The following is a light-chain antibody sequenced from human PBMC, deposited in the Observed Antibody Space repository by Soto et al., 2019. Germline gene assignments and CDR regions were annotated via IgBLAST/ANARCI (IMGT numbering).Light chain of an antibody. Sequence: IQLTQSPSSLSASVRDRVTITCRASQGISSYLAWYQQKSGKAPKLLIYAASTLQSGVPSRFSGSGSGTDFTLTISSLQPEDFATYYCQQLNSYPRTFGPGTKVDIK. CDR1: QGISSY. CDR3: QQLNSYPRT. J-gene: IGKJ3*01. CDR2: AAS. V-gene: IGKV1-9*01.